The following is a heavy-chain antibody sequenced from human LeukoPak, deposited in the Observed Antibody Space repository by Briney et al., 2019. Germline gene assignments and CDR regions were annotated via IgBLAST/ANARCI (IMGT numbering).Heavy chain of an antibody. D-gene: IGHD3-10*01. CDR1: GGTFSSYT. CDR3: ARSGATQATRPGGDY. J-gene: IGHJ4*02. Sequence: SVKVSCKASGGTFSSYTISWVRQAPGQGLEWMGRIIPILGIANYAQKFQGRVTITADKSTSTAYMELSSLRSEGTAVYYCARSGATQATRPGGDYWGQGTLVTVSS. V-gene: IGHV1-69*02. CDR2: IIPILGIA.